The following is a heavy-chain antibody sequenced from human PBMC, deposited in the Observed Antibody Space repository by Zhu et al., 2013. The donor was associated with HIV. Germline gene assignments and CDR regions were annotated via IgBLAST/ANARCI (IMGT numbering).Heavy chain of an antibody. V-gene: IGHV1-58*01. D-gene: IGHD2-21*02. CDR3: AANRGCGGDCPDAFVY. CDR2: IVVGSGNT. Sequence: QMQLVQSGPEVKKPGTSVKVSCKASGFTFTSSAVQWVRQARGQRLEWIGWIVVGSGNTNYAQKFQERVTITRDMSTSTAYMELSSLRSEDTAVYYCAANRGCGGDCPDAFVYLGPRDNGHRLF. J-gene: IGHJ3*02. CDR1: GFTFTSSA.